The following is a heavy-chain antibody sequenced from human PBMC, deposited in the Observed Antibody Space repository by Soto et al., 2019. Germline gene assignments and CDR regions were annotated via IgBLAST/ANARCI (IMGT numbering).Heavy chain of an antibody. CDR1: GFTFSSYG. CDR2: ISYDGSNE. V-gene: IGHV3-30*18. CDR3: AKGSYTGRYSDFDY. J-gene: IGHJ4*02. D-gene: IGHD1-26*01. Sequence: QPGGSLRLSCAASGFTFSSYGMFWVRQAPGRGLEWVAFISYDGSNEYYSDSVKGRFTISRDNSKNTLYLQMNSLRAENTAVYYCAKGSYTGRYSDFDYWGQGTLVTVSS.